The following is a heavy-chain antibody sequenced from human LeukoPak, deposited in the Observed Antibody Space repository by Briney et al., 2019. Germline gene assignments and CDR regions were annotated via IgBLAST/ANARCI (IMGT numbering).Heavy chain of an antibody. CDR1: GGSISSVTYY. D-gene: IGHD6-19*01. V-gene: IGHV4-39*01. J-gene: IGHJ4*02. CDR2: IYYTGST. Sequence: PSETLSLTCTVSGGSISSVTYYWGWIRQPPGRGLEWIGTIYYTGSTYYNPSLTSRVTISVDTSKNQFSLKLSSVTAADTAVYYCARITLRVAGTVDYWGQGTLVTVSS. CDR3: ARITLRVAGTVDY.